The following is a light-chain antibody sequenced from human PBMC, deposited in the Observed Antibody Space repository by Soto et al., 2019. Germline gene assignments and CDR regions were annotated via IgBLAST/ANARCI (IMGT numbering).Light chain of an antibody. V-gene: IGKV1-8*01. CDR2: AAS. CDR1: QGISSY. J-gene: IGKJ1*01. CDR3: QQYYSYRWT. Sequence: AIRMTQSPSSLSASTGDRVTITCRASQGISSYLAWYQQKPGKAPKLLIYAASTLQSGVPSRFSGSGSGTDFTLTISCLQSEDFATYNCQQYYSYRWTFGQGTKLDI.